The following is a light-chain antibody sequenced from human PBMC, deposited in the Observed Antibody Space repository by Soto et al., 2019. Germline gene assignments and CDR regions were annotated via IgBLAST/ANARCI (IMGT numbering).Light chain of an antibody. Sequence: QAVVTQEPSLTVSPGGTVTLTCGSNTGAVTGGHYPYWFQRKPGQAPRTLIYDTSNKHSWTPARFSGSLLGGKAALTRSGAQPEDEAEYYCLLSHGRARVFGGGTKLTVL. CDR2: DTS. J-gene: IGLJ3*02. CDR3: LLSHGRARV. CDR1: TGAVTGGHY. V-gene: IGLV7-46*01.